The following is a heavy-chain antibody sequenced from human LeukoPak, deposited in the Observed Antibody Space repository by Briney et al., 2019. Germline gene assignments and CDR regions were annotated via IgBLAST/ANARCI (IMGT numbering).Heavy chain of an antibody. CDR3: SSDRTMTTVTSGQSGDDP. CDR1: GYSLSALA. Sequence: GASVKVSCKVSGYSLSALAIHWVRQAPGTGLGWKGRFDPDYGGSIYSQRFQDRFLMTEDPSSDTAYMVLSGLRSDDSADYYCSSDRTMTTVTSGQSGDDPWGQGALVTVSS. J-gene: IGHJ5*02. V-gene: IGHV1-24*01. D-gene: IGHD4-17*01. CDR2: FDPDYGGS.